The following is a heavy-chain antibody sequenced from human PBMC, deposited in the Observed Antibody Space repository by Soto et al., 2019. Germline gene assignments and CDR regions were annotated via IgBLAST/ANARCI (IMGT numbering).Heavy chain of an antibody. Sequence: PGGSLRLSCAASGFTVSSYAMSWVRQTPGKGLEWVSAISGDGGSTYYADSVKGRFTISRDNSKNTQYLQMNSLRAEDTAVYYCASSSSNRGYDYWGQGTLVTVSS. CDR2: ISGDGGST. J-gene: IGHJ4*02. CDR1: GFTVSSYA. V-gene: IGHV3-23*01. CDR3: ASSSSNRGYDY. D-gene: IGHD3-10*01.